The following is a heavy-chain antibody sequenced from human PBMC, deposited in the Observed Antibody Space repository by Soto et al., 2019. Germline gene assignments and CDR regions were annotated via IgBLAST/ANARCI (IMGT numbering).Heavy chain of an antibody. Sequence: EVQVLESGGGLIQPGGSLRLSCAFSGLTFSRYAASWVRQAPGQGLEWVSGIDTGVHHTYYADSVKGRFTVSRDNSNNTLFLQMNNLRAEDTAVYYCAKAVGEYLYFFNNWGQGILVTVSS. J-gene: IGHJ4*02. V-gene: IGHV3-23*01. CDR1: GLTFSRYA. D-gene: IGHD3-10*01. CDR2: IDTGVHHT. CDR3: AKAVGEYLYFFNN.